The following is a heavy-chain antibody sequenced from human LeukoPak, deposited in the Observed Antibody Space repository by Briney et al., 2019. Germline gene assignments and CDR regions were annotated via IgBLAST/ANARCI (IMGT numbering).Heavy chain of an antibody. CDR2: INPNSGGT. V-gene: IGHV1-2*02. D-gene: IGHD3-10*01. Sequence: GSVKVSCKASGYTFTGYYMHWVRQAPGQGLEWMGWINPNSGGTNYAQKFQDRVTMTRDTSISTAYIELNFLRSDDTAVFYCARGDYYGSPKVVAAWGQGTLVTVSS. CDR1: GYTFTGYY. CDR3: ARGDYYGSPKVVAA. J-gene: IGHJ5*02.